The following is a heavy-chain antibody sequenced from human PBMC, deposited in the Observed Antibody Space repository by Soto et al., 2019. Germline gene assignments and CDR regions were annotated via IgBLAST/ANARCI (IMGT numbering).Heavy chain of an antibody. Sequence: EVQLLESGGGLTQPGGSLRLSCAASGFTFSSSAMNWVRQAPGKGLVWLASISGRCSRTFYADSVKGRFNISRDNSNNTLYLQMKSLRAEDTAVYYCAKDSHYFGSGSLDYWGQGTLVTVSS. CDR2: ISGRCSRT. D-gene: IGHD3-10*01. V-gene: IGHV3-23*01. CDR3: AKDSHYFGSGSLDY. CDR1: GFTFSSSA. J-gene: IGHJ4*02.